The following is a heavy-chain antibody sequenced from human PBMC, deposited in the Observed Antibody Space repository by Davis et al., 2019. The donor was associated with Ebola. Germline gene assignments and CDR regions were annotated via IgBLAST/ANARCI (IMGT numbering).Heavy chain of an antibody. J-gene: IGHJ4*02. CDR1: GFTFSSYS. Sequence: GESLKISCAASGFTFSSYSMNWVRQAPGKGLEWVSSISSSSSYIYYADSVKGRFTISRDNAKNSLYLQMNSLRAEDTAVYYCATDIAVAGTGLFDYWGQGTLVTVSS. CDR2: ISSSSSYI. CDR3: ATDIAVAGTGLFDY. D-gene: IGHD6-19*01. V-gene: IGHV3-21*01.